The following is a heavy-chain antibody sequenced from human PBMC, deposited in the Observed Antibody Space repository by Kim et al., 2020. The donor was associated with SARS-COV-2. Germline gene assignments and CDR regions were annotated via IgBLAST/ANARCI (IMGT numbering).Heavy chain of an antibody. CDR2: VST. CDR3: ARDSAGMDV. J-gene: IGHJ6*02. V-gene: IGHV4-59*01. Sequence: VSTNYNPSRKSRVTISVDTSKNQFSLKLSSVTAADTAVYYCARDSAGMDVWGQGTTVTVSS.